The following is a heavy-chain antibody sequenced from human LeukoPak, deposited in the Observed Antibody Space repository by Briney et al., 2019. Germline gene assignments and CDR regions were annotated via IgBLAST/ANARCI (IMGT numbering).Heavy chain of an antibody. J-gene: IGHJ5*02. CDR2: IIPIFGTA. Sequence: SVKLSCKASAGTFTSYAISWVRQAPGQGLEWMGGIIPIFGTANYAQKFQGRVTITTDESTSTAYMELSSLRSEDTAVYYCAREYSSSWDNWFDPWGQGALVTVSS. CDR3: AREYSSSWDNWFDP. CDR1: AGTFTSYA. D-gene: IGHD6-6*01. V-gene: IGHV1-69*05.